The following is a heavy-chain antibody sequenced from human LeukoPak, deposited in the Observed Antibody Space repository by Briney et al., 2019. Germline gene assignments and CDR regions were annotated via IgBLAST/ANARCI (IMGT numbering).Heavy chain of an antibody. D-gene: IGHD3-9*01. CDR1: GFTFSSYS. J-gene: IGHJ6*03. V-gene: IGHV3-48*01. Sequence: GGSLRLSCAASGFTFSSYSMNWVRQAPGKGLEWVSYISSSSSTIYYADSVKGRFTISRDNAKNSLYLQMSSLRAEDTAVYYCARLPPYDILTGNYYYYMDVWGKGTTVTVSS. CDR3: ARLPPYDILTGNYYYYMDV. CDR2: ISSSSSTI.